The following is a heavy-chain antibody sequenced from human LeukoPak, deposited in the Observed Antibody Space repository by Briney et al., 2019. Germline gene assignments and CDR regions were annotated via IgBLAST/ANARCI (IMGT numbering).Heavy chain of an antibody. V-gene: IGHV1-46*01. Sequence: GASVKVSCKASGFPFTMYYIHWVRQAPGQGFEWMGMINPGDGATTYAQRFRGRVTVTRDMSTTTVYMDLRGLRSEDTAVFFCARERRGGLSGSLEGLFASYYTYYYMDVWGRGTTVTVSS. CDR1: GFPFTMYY. CDR3: ARERRGGLSGSLEGLFASYYTYYYMDV. J-gene: IGHJ6*03. D-gene: IGHD1-26*01. CDR2: INPGDGAT.